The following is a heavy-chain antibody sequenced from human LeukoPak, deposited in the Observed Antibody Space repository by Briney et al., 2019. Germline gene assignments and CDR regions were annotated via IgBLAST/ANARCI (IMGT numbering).Heavy chain of an antibody. CDR3: ARDPYHRLGPPLDL. V-gene: IGHV1-18*01. D-gene: IGHD1-14*01. CDR2: ISTSNGDT. Sequence: ASVKVSCKASGYTFTNSDITWVRQAPGQGLEWMARISTSNGDTNYVAKLQGRVTMTTDTSTSTVYMELGSLTFDDTAVYFCARDPYHRLGPPLDLWGQGTLVTVSS. CDR1: GYTFTNSD. J-gene: IGHJ5*02.